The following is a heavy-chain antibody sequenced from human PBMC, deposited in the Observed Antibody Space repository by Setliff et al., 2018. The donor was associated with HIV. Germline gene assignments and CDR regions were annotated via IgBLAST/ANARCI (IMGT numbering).Heavy chain of an antibody. V-gene: IGHV4-59*01. CDR1: GGSTNNYF. J-gene: IGHJ3*02. D-gene: IGHD3-3*01. CDR3: ARDYYNFQDM. Sequence: SETLSLTCTVSGGSTNNYFWSWIRQSPGRGLEWIGYIYYSGETNYNPSLKSRVTFSVDTSKNQFSLKLSSVTAADSAVYYCARDYYNFQDMWGQGTMVTVSS. CDR2: IYYSGET.